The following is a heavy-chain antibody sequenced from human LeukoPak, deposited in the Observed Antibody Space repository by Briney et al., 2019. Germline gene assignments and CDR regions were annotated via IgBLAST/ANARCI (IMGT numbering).Heavy chain of an antibody. Sequence: ASVKVSCKASGYTFTNYYVHWVRQAPGQGLEWMGVLNPSGGSTRYAQKFQGRVTMIRDTSTSTVYMELSSLRSEDTAVYYCARANDHCSGAICYAWYLDYWGQGTLVTVSS. V-gene: IGHV1-46*01. CDR2: LNPSGGST. CDR1: GYTFTNYY. CDR3: ARANDHCSGAICYAWYLDY. J-gene: IGHJ4*02. D-gene: IGHD2-15*01.